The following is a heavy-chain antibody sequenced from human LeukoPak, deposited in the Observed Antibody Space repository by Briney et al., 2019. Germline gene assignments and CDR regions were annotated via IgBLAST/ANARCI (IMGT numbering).Heavy chain of an antibody. CDR2: ISSSGSTI. CDR1: GFTFSDYY. CDR3: AREGYCSGGSCRGGYYFDY. J-gene: IGHJ4*02. V-gene: IGHV3-11*04. D-gene: IGHD2-15*01. Sequence: PGGSLRLSCAASGFTFSDYYMSWIRQAPGKGLGWVSYISSSGSTIYYADSVKGRFTISRDNAKNSLYLQMNSLRAEDTAVYYCAREGYCSGGSCRGGYYFDYWGQGTLVTVSS.